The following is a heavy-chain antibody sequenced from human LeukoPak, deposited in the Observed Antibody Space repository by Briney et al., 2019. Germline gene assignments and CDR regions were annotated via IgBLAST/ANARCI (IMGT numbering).Heavy chain of an antibody. D-gene: IGHD1-26*01. Sequence: RGESLKISCKGSGFTFTSYWIAWVRQMPGKGLEWMGFIYPVDSDTRYSPSFQGQVSISADKSISTAYLQWSSLKASDTAIYYCARWDGSTFDFWGQGTLVPVPS. CDR3: ARWDGSTFDF. V-gene: IGHV5-51*01. CDR1: GFTFTSYW. J-gene: IGHJ4*02. CDR2: IYPVDSDT.